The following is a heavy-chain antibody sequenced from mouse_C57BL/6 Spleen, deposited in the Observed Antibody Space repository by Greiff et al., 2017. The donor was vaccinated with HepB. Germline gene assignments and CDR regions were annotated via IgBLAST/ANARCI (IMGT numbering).Heavy chain of an antibody. CDR3: AKKYYGSSRYYAMDY. V-gene: IGHV1-69*01. Sequence: QVQLQQPGAELVMPGASVKLSCKASGYTFTSYWMHWVKQRPGQGLEWIGEIDPSDSYTNYNQKFKGKSTLTVDKSSSTAYMQLSSLTSEDSAVYYCAKKYYGSSRYYAMDYWGQGTSVTVSS. CDR1: GYTFTSYW. D-gene: IGHD1-1*01. J-gene: IGHJ4*01. CDR2: IDPSDSYT.